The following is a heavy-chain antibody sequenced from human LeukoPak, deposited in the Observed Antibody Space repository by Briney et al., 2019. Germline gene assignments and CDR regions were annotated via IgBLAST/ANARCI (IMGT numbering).Heavy chain of an antibody. Sequence: GGSLRLSCAASGFTFSSYEMNWVRQAPGKGLEWVSYISSSGSTKYYADSVKGRITISRDNAKKSMYLQMNSLRAEDTAVYYCARAFGSGSYSFWGQGTLVSVSS. CDR1: GFTFSSYE. CDR3: ARAFGSGSYSF. CDR2: ISSSGSTK. D-gene: IGHD3-10*01. J-gene: IGHJ4*02. V-gene: IGHV3-48*03.